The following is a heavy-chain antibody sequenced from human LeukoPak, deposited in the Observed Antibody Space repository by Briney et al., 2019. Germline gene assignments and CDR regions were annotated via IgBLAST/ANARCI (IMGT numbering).Heavy chain of an antibody. CDR3: ARDGAVGSGNEFDH. V-gene: IGHV3-21*01. D-gene: IGHD5-12*01. J-gene: IGHJ4*02. CDR2: ISTSNSDI. Sequence: GGSLRLSCAASGFXFSTYNINWVRQAPGKGLEWVSSISTSNSDIYYADSMKGRFTISRDNAKNSVYLQMNSLRAEDTAVYYCARDGAVGSGNEFDHWGQGTLVTVSS. CDR1: GFXFSTYN.